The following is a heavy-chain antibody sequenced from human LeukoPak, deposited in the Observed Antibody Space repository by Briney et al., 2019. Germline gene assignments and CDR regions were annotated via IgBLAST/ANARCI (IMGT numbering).Heavy chain of an antibody. V-gene: IGHV3-20*04. J-gene: IGHJ6*03. CDR2: INWNGGNT. D-gene: IGHD6-13*01. CDR3: ARAPLKAAAGRTASEAYYYYYYMDV. CDR1: GFTFDDYG. Sequence: PGGSLRLSCAASGFTFDDYGMSWVRQAPGKGLEWVSGINWNGGNTGYADSVKGRFTISRDNAKNSLYLQMNSLRAEDTALYYCARAPLKAAAGRTASEAYYYYYYMDVWGKGTTVTVSS.